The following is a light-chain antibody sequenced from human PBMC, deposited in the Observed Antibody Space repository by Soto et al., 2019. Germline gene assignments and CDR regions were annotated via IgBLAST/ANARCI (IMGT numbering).Light chain of an antibody. Sequence: AIRMTQSPSSLSASTGDRVAITFRAIQALNGNLAWYQQKSGKAPKVLIYATSTLQSGVPSRFSASGSGTDFTLTINSLQSEDVATYYCQQYYEYPRTFGQGTKVEIK. CDR3: QQYYEYPRT. CDR1: QALNGN. CDR2: ATS. J-gene: IGKJ1*01. V-gene: IGKV1-8*01.